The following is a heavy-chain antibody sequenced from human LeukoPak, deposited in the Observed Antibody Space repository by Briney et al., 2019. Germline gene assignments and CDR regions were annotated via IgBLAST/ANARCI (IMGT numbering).Heavy chain of an antibody. D-gene: IGHD3-10*01. J-gene: IGHJ6*03. V-gene: IGHV4-39*07. Sequence: PSETLSLTCTVSGGSISHSNYYWGWIRQPPGKGLEWIASVYYSGSTYYSPSLKSRVTISLDNSKNQFSLKLSSVTAADTAVYYCARAGRPASITMLRGVRKHYYYMDVWGKGTTVTISS. CDR3: ARAGRPASITMLRGVRKHYYYMDV. CDR2: VYYSGST. CDR1: GGSISHSNYY.